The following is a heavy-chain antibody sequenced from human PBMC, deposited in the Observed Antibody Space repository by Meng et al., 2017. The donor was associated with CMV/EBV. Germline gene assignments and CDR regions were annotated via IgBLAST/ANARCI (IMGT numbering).Heavy chain of an antibody. CDR3: AKGPSSTSHYYFDY. CDR2: NSGSGGST. D-gene: IGHD2-2*01. V-gene: IGHV3-23*01. Sequence: GESLKISCAASGFTFSSYAMSWVRQAPGKGLEWVSANSGSGGSTYYADSVKGRFTISRDNSKNTLYLQMNSLRAEDTAVYYCAKGPSSTSHYYFDYWGQGTLVTVSS. CDR1: GFTFSSYA. J-gene: IGHJ4*02.